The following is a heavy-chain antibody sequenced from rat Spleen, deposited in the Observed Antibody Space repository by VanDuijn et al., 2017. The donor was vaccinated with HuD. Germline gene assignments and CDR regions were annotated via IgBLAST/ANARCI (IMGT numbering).Heavy chain of an antibody. D-gene: IGHD1-11*01. CDR2: ISYDGTAT. J-gene: IGHJ2*01. Sequence: EVQLVESGGGAVQPGRSMKLSCAASGPSFSNYDMAWVRQAPTKGLEWVASISYDGTATYYRDSVKGRFTVSRDIAKSTLYLQMDSLGSEDTATYYCARRHYGYTDYLDYWGQGVMVTVSS. V-gene: IGHV5-25*01. CDR3: ARRHYGYTDYLDY. CDR1: GPSFSNYD.